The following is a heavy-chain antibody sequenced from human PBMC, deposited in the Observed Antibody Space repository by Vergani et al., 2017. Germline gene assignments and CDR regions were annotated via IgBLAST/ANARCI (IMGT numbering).Heavy chain of an antibody. V-gene: IGHV1-18*01. D-gene: IGHD3-22*01. CDR3: ARVKVGVPYYDYYYMDV. CDR2: ISAYNGNT. J-gene: IGHJ6*03. Sequence: QVQLVQSGAEVKKPGASVKVSCKASGYTFTSYGISWVRQSPGQGLEGMGWISAYNGNTKYAQKLQGRVNISVDTSKNQFYLKLGSVTAADTAVYYCARVKVGVPYYDYYYMDVWGKGTTVTVSS. CDR1: GYTFTSYG.